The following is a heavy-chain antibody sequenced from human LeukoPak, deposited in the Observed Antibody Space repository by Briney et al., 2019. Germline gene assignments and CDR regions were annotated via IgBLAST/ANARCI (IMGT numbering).Heavy chain of an antibody. J-gene: IGHJ3*02. Sequence: GESLKISCKGSGYIFTSYWIGWVRPMPGKGLEWMGIIYPGDSDTRYSPSFQGQVTISADKSISTAYLQWSSLKASDTAMYYCARGFLGYCSSTSCSTYDAFDIWGQGTMVTVSS. CDR2: IYPGDSDT. D-gene: IGHD2-2*01. CDR3: ARGFLGYCSSTSCSTYDAFDI. CDR1: GYIFTSYW. V-gene: IGHV5-51*01.